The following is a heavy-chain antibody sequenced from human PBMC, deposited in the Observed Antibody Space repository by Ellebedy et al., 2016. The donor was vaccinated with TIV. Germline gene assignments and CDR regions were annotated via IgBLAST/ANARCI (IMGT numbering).Heavy chain of an antibody. CDR2: ISGSGGST. Sequence: GESLKISCAASGLTFSSYDMSWVRQAPGKGLEWVSGISGSGGSTYYADSVKGRFTISKDNSKNTLYLQMNSLRAEDTAIYYCGKGFYDRNVPLEYWGQGTLVTVSS. CDR1: GLTFSSYD. V-gene: IGHV3-23*01. J-gene: IGHJ4*02. D-gene: IGHD3-22*01. CDR3: GKGFYDRNVPLEY.